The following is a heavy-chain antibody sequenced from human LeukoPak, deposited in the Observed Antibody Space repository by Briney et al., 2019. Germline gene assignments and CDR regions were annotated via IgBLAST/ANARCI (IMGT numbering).Heavy chain of an antibody. J-gene: IGHJ4*02. V-gene: IGHV1-69*05. CDR2: IIPIFGTA. Sequence: SVKVSCKASGGTFSSYAISWVRQAPGQGLEWMGGIIPIFGTANYAQKFQGRVTITTDESTSTAYMELSSLRSEDTAVYYCASGVQQLVFFDYWGQGTLVTVSS. CDR1: GGTFSSYA. CDR3: ASGVQQLVFFDY. D-gene: IGHD6-13*01.